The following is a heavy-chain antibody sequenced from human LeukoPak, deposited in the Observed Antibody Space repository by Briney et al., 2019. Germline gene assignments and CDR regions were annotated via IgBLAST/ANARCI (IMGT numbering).Heavy chain of an antibody. CDR2: IYYSGSI. Sequence: SETLSLTCTVSGGSISSYYWSWIRQPPGKGLEWIGYIYYSGSINYNPSLKSRVTISVVTSKNQFSLKLSSVTAADTAVYYCARLYGSGSYSFMDVWGKGTTVTVSS. CDR1: GGSISSYY. CDR3: ARLYGSGSYSFMDV. V-gene: IGHV4-59*01. J-gene: IGHJ6*04. D-gene: IGHD3-10*01.